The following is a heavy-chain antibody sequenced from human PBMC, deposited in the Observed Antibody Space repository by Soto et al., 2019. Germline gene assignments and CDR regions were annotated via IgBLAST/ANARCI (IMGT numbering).Heavy chain of an antibody. CDR3: AKARGPGIVGATNYYYYGMDV. CDR2: ISYDGSDK. Sequence: GGSLRLSCAASGFTFSSYGMHWVRQAPGKGLEWVALISYDGSDKYYADSVKGRFTISRDNSKNTLYLQMNSLRAEDTAVYYCAKARGPGIVGATNYYYYGMDVWGQGTTVTVSS. J-gene: IGHJ6*02. V-gene: IGHV3-30*18. CDR1: GFTFSSYG. D-gene: IGHD1-26*01.